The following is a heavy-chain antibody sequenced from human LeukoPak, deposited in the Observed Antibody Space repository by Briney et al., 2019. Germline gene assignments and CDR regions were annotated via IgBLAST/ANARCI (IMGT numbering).Heavy chain of an antibody. CDR2: IYHSGST. J-gene: IGHJ4*02. CDR3: AKDGPIGP. D-gene: IGHD2-15*01. CDR1: GYSISSGYY. V-gene: IGHV4-38-2*02. Sequence: SETLSLTCSVSGYSISSGYYWGWIRQPPGKGLEWVGHIYHSGSTDYNPSLKSRVTISVDTSKNQFSLRLNSLTAADTAVYYCAKDGPIGPWGQGTLVTVSS.